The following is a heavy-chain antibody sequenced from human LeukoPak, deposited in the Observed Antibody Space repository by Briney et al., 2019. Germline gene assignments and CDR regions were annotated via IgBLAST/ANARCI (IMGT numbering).Heavy chain of an antibody. V-gene: IGHV4-59*01. CDR3: ARVNWNDARYYYGMDV. Sequence: SETLSLTCTVSGGSISSYYWSWIRQPPGKGLEWVGYIYYSGSTNYNPSLKSRVTISVDTSKNQFSLKLSSVTAADMAVYYCARVNWNDARYYYGMDVWGQGTTVTVSS. J-gene: IGHJ6*02. CDR2: IYYSGST. CDR1: GGSISSYY. D-gene: IGHD1-1*01.